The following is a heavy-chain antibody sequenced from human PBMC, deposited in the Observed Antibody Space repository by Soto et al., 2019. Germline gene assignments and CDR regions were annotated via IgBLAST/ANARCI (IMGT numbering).Heavy chain of an antibody. CDR3: AGDRGHDYGDYNWFDP. D-gene: IGHD4-17*01. CDR1: GGSISSGDYY. J-gene: IGHJ5*02. Sequence: QVQLQESGPGLVKPSQTLSLTCTVSGGSISSGDYYWSWIRQPPGKGLEWIGYIYYSGSTYYNPSLKSRVTISVDTSKNQFSLKLSSVTAADTAVYYCAGDRGHDYGDYNWFDPWGQGTLVTVSS. CDR2: IYYSGST. V-gene: IGHV4-30-4*01.